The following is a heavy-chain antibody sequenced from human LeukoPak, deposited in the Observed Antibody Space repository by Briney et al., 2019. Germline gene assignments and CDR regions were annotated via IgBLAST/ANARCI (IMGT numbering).Heavy chain of an antibody. CDR3: ARIPGWELVPLYYFDY. J-gene: IGHJ4*02. CDR1: GFTFSSYG. V-gene: IGHV3-33*01. D-gene: IGHD1-26*01. Sequence: PGGSLRLSCAASGFTFSSYGMHWVRQAPGKGLEWVAVIWYDGSNKYYADSVKGRFTISRDNSKNTLYLQMNSLRAEDTAVYYCARIPGWELVPLYYFDYWGQGTLVTVSS. CDR2: IWYDGSNK.